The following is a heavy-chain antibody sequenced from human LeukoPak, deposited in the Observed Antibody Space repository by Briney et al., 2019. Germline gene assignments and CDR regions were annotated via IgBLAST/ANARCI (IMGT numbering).Heavy chain of an antibody. CDR3: ARNPRAGHTFDY. J-gene: IGHJ4*02. Sequence: SETLSLTCAVSGGSINSINWWSWFRQPPGQGLEWIGEMYHTGGFNYNPSLKSRVTISLVKSQNQFSLRLSSVTAADTAVYYCARNPRAGHTFDYWGQGTLVTVSS. V-gene: IGHV4-4*02. CDR1: GGSINSINW. CDR2: MYHTGGF.